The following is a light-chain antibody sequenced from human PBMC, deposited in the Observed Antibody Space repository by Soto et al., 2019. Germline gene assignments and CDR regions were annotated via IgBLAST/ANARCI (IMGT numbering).Light chain of an antibody. CDR2: DAP. CDR3: QQRSEWPIT. Sequence: ILLTQSPATLSLSPVEIATLSRSTSQSVSTFIAWYQQKPGQAPRLFIYDAPNRATGVPARFSGSRSGTDFTLTISSLEPEDFAVYFCQQRSEWPITFGQGTRPEF. CDR1: QSVSTF. J-gene: IGKJ5*01. V-gene: IGKV3-11*01.